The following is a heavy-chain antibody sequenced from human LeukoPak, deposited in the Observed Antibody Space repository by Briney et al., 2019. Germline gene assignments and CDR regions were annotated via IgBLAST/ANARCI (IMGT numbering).Heavy chain of an antibody. Sequence: PGGSLRLSCPASGFTLTSYPMSWARQPPGKGRGWVSAMSGSGGSTYYADSVKRRFTISRDNSKNTLYLQMNSLSAEDTAVYYCAKDDRAVAGISDPWGQGPLVTVSS. CDR1: GFTLTSYP. J-gene: IGHJ5*02. CDR3: AKDDRAVAGISDP. CDR2: MSGSGGST. D-gene: IGHD6-19*01. V-gene: IGHV3-23*01.